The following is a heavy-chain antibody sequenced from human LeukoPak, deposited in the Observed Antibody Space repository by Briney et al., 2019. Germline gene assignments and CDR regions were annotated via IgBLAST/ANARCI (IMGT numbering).Heavy chain of an antibody. Sequence: GGSLRLSCAASGFSLNWPWMSWVRQAPGKGLEWVANIEGDENGKYYVDSVKGRFTISRDNAKNSLYLQMKSLRAEDTAVYYCAELGITMIGGVWGKGTTVTISS. D-gene: IGHD3-10*02. V-gene: IGHV3-7*01. CDR1: GFSLNWPW. CDR3: AELGITMIGGV. CDR2: IEGDENGK. J-gene: IGHJ6*04.